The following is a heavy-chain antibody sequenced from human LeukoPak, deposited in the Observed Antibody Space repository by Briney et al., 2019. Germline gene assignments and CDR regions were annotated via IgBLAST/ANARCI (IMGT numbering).Heavy chain of an antibody. CDR3: AKTFVVVTAISLGFDY. V-gene: IGHV3-53*01. D-gene: IGHD2-21*02. J-gene: IGHJ4*02. CDR2: IYSGGST. CDR1: GFTVSSNY. Sequence: GGSLRLSCAASGFTVSSNYMSWVRQAPGKGLEWVSVIYSGGSTYYADSVKGRFTISRDNSKNTLYLQMNSLRAEDTAVYYCAKTFVVVTAISLGFDYWAQETLVTVSS.